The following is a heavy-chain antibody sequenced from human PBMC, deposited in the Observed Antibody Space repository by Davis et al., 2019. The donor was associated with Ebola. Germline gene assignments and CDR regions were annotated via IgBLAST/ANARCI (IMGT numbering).Heavy chain of an antibody. Sequence: GESLKISCAASGFTFSTYSMNWVRQAPGKGLEWVSVFYVGGATYYANSVEGRFTISRDISKNTLYLQMNSLTAEDTAVYYCARGSGYNYWGDWGQGTLVTVSS. V-gene: IGHV3-53*01. CDR1: GFTFSTYS. J-gene: IGHJ4*02. D-gene: IGHD5-24*01. CDR3: ARGSGYNYWGD. CDR2: FYVGGAT.